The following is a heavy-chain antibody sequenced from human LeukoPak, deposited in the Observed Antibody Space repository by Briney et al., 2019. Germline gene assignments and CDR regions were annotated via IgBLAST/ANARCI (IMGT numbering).Heavy chain of an antibody. V-gene: IGHV3-21*01. CDR2: ISSSSSYI. J-gene: IGHJ4*02. Sequence: NPGGSLRLSCAASGFTFSSYAMHWVRQAPGKGLEWVSSISSSSSYIYYADSVKGRFTISRDNAKNSLYLQMNSLRAEDTAVYYCARDLDYYDSSGYDYWGQGTLVTVSS. CDR1: GFTFSSYA. D-gene: IGHD3-22*01. CDR3: ARDLDYYDSSGYDY.